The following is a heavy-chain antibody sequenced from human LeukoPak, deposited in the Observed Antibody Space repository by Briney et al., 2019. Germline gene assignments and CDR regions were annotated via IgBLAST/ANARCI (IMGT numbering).Heavy chain of an antibody. CDR3: AKGVWAPRFDS. V-gene: IGHV4-34*01. CDR2: INQSGSI. Sequence: PSETLSLTCAVYGASFSYDYWSWIRQAPGKGLEWIGEINQSGSITYNPSLKSRVTISAEKSKSQFSLRLTSVTAADTAVYYCAKGVWAPRFDSWGQGTLVTVSS. D-gene: IGHD7-27*01. J-gene: IGHJ5*01. CDR1: GASFSYDY.